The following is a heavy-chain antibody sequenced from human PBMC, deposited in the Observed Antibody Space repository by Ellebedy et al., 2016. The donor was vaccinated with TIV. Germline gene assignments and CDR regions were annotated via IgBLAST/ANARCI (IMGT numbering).Heavy chain of an antibody. CDR2: IKSHTDGGTT. V-gene: IGHV3-15*01. Sequence: GESLKISCTASGFIFSNYGMHWVRQAPGQGLEWVGRIKSHTDGGTTDYPAPVKGRFTISRADSKDTLFLQMNRLKAEDTAVYYCVTVSGGGLLQYWGQGALVTVSS. CDR1: GFIFSNYG. CDR3: VTVSGGGLLQY. D-gene: IGHD2-21*01. J-gene: IGHJ4*02.